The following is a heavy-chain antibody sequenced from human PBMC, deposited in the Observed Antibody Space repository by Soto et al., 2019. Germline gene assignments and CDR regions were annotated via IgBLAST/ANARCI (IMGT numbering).Heavy chain of an antibody. D-gene: IGHD3-3*01. Sequence: ASVKVSCKASGYTFTSYYMHWVRQAPGQGLEWMGIINPSGGSTSYAQKFQGRVTMTRDTSTSTVYMELSSLRSEDTALFFCARGSITIFGVENYGMDVWGQGTTVTVSS. V-gene: IGHV1-46*01. CDR1: GYTFTSYY. CDR2: INPSGGST. CDR3: ARGSITIFGVENYGMDV. J-gene: IGHJ6*02.